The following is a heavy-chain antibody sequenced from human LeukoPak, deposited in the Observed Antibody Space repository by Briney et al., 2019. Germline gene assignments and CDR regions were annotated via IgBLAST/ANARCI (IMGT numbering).Heavy chain of an antibody. Sequence: SETLSLTCTVSGGSINSYYWSWIRQPAGKGLEWIGRVYSSGNTNYNPSLKSRVSMSVDTSKNQFSLKLTFVTAADTAVYYCARGGKATVVTMWGQGILVTVSS. CDR1: GGSINSYY. J-gene: IGHJ4*02. D-gene: IGHD4-23*01. CDR2: VYSSGNT. V-gene: IGHV4-4*07. CDR3: ARGGKATVVTM.